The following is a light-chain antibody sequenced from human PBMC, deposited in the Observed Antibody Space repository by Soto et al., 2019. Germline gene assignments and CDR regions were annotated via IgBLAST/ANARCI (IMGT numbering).Light chain of an antibody. CDR3: SSYTSISTPFV. V-gene: IGLV2-14*01. J-gene: IGLJ1*01. CDR2: DVS. CDR1: RSDVGGYSY. Sequence: QSVLTQPASVSGSPGQSIAISCTGARSDVGGYSYVSWYQQQPGKAPKLVISDVSNRPSGVSDRFSGSKSGNTASLTISGLQTVDEADCYCSSYTSISTPFVFGTGTKVTVL.